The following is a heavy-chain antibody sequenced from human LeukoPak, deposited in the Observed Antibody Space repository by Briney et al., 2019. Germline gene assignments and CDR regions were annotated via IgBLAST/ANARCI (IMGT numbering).Heavy chain of an antibody. CDR2: MNPNSGNT. CDR1: GYTCTNYD. J-gene: IGHJ6*03. D-gene: IGHD3-3*01. CDR3: ARGPTYDLWSGDSYSYYYMDV. Sequence: ASVTVSCKASGYTCTNYDINWVRQATAQGLEWMGWMNPNSGNTGSAQKFQGRVMMTRDISISTAYMELSSLRSEDTAVYYCARGPTYDLWSGDSYSYYYMDVWGKGTTVAVSS. V-gene: IGHV1-8*01.